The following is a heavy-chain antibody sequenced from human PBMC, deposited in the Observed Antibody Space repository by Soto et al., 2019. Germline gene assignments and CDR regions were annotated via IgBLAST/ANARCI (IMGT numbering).Heavy chain of an antibody. V-gene: IGHV4-34*01. Sequence: LCLTCAVYGGSFSGYYWSWILQLPGTGLEWIGEINHSGSTNYNPYLKSRVTISVDTSKNQFSLQLSSVTAADPAGHYYARKMLGSGSYYIERLNWFVPWGQGTLVTVPS. D-gene: IGHD3-10*01. CDR2: INHSGST. CDR3: ARKMLGSGSYYIERLNWFVP. CDR1: GGSFSGYY. J-gene: IGHJ5*02.